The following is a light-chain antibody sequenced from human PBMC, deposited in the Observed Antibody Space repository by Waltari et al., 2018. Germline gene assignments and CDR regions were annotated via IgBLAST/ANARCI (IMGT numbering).Light chain of an antibody. CDR1: TRDVGSYNL. V-gene: IGLV2-23*01. CDR3: CSFAGSNTYV. J-gene: IGLJ1*01. CDR2: EGS. Sequence: HSALTQPASVSGSPGQSIPHPCHRATRDVGSYNLVPWYQQHPGKAPKLMIYEGSKRPPGVSNRFSGSKSGNTGSLTISGLQAEDEADYYCCSFAGSNTYVLGTGTKVSVL.